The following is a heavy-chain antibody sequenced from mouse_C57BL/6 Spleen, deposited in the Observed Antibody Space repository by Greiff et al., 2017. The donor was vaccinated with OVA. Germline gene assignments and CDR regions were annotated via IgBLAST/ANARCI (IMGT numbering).Heavy chain of an antibody. D-gene: IGHD1-1*01. J-gene: IGHJ2*01. CDR2: ISDGGSYT. V-gene: IGHV5-4*01. CDR3: ARDYGSSHGFFDY. Sequence: EVKLVESGGGLVKPGGSLKLSCAASGFTFSSYAMSWVRQTPEKRLEWVATISDGGSYTYYPDNVKGRFTISRDNAKNNLYLQMSHLKSEDTAMYYCARDYGSSHGFFDYWGQGTTLTVSS. CDR1: GFTFSSYA.